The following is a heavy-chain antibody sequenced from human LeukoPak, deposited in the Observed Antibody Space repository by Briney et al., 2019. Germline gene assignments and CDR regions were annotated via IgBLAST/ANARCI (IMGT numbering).Heavy chain of an antibody. CDR1: GGSITSDH. CDR3: ASGVSAITIFGVASPGDYYYMDV. D-gene: IGHD3-3*01. V-gene: IGHV4-59*01. Sequence: SETLSLTCTVSGGSITSDHWSWVRQPPGKGLEWIGYMYYIGSTSYNPSIKSRVTISVDTSKNQFSLKLSSVTAADTAVYYCASGVSAITIFGVASPGDYYYMDVWGKGTTVTVSS. CDR2: MYYIGST. J-gene: IGHJ6*03.